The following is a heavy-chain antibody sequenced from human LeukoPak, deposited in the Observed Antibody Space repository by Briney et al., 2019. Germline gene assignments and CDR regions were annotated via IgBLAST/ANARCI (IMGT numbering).Heavy chain of an antibody. Sequence: ASVKVSCKASGGTFSSYAISWVRQAPGQGLEWMGRIIPIFGIANYAQKFQGRVTITADKSTSTAYIELSSLRSEDTAVYYCASARINYDVSSGYYHWGQGDLVTVSS. J-gene: IGHJ5*02. CDR1: GGTFSSYA. V-gene: IGHV1-69*04. D-gene: IGHD3-22*01. CDR2: IIPIFGIA. CDR3: ASARINYDVSSGYYH.